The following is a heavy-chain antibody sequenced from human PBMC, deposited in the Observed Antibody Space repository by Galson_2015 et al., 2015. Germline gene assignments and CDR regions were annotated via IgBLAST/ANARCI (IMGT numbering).Heavy chain of an antibody. V-gene: IGHV5-51*01. Sequence: QSGAEVKKPGESLKISCEGSGYSFTSYWIGWVRQMPGKGLEWMGIIYPGDSDTRYSPSFQGQVTISADKSISTAYLQWSSLKASDTAMYYCARQERYCSGGSCYSFDYGYWGQGTLVTVSS. CDR2: IYPGDSDT. CDR1: GYSFTSYW. CDR3: ARQERYCSGGSCYSFDYGY. D-gene: IGHD2-15*01. J-gene: IGHJ4*02.